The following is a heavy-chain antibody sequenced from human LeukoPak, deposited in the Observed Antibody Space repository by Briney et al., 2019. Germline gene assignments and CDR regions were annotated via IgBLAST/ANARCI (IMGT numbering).Heavy chain of an antibody. Sequence: SETLSLTCTVSGGSISSGDYYWSWICQPPGKGLEWIVYIYYSGSTYYNPSLKSRVTISVDTSKNQFSLKLSSVTAADTAVYYCAREWIGDYYESYGMDVWGQGTTVTVSS. V-gene: IGHV4-30-4*01. CDR3: AREWIGDYYESYGMDV. D-gene: IGHD2-21*02. J-gene: IGHJ6*02. CDR1: GGSISSGDYY. CDR2: IYYSGST.